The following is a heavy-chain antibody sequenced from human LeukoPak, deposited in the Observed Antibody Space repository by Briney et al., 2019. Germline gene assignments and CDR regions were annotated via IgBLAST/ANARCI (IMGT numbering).Heavy chain of an antibody. Sequence: SETLSLTCSVSGGSISSSSYYWGWIRQPPGKGLEWIGSIYYSGSTYYNPSLKSRVTISVDTSKNQFSLKLSSVTAADTAVYYCARRVLSGSWYLYYFDYWGQGTLVTVSS. CDR3: ARRVLSGSWYLYYFDY. CDR2: IYYSGST. CDR1: GGSISSSSYY. D-gene: IGHD6-13*01. V-gene: IGHV4-39*01. J-gene: IGHJ4*02.